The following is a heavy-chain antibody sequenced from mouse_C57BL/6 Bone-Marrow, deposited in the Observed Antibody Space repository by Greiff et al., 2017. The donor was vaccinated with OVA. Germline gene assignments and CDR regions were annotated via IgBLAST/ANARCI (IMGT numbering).Heavy chain of an antibody. D-gene: IGHD1-1*01. CDR3: GRYDYGSRDVDC. CDR1: GYTFTSYW. CDR2: IYPGSGST. V-gene: IGHV1-55*01. Sequence: QVQLKQPGAELVKPGASVKMSCKASGYTFTSYWITWVKQRPGQGLEWIGDIYPGSGSTNYNEKFKSKATLTVDTSSSTAYMQRSSLTSEDSAVYYGGRYDYGSRDVDCWGQGTTLTVAS. J-gene: IGHJ2*01.